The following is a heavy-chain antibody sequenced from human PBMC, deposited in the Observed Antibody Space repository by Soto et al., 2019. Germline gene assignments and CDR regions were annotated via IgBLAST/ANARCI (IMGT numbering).Heavy chain of an antibody. J-gene: IGHJ4*02. V-gene: IGHV2-26*01. Sequence: QVTLKESGPVLVKPTETLTLTCTVSGFSLSNARMGVSWIRQPPGKALEWLAHIFSNDERSYSTSLKRRLTISKDTVKIQVVLTMTNMDPVDTATYYCARMRRNGWLQLWLATGYFDYWGQGTLVTVSS. CDR2: IFSNDER. D-gene: IGHD5-18*01. CDR1: GFSLSNARMG. CDR3: ARMRRNGWLQLWLATGYFDY.